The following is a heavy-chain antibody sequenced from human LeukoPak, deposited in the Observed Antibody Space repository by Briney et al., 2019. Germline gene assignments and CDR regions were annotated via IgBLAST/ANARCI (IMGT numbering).Heavy chain of an antibody. Sequence: GGSLRLSCEASGFTFSSYAMSWVRQAPGKGLEWVSGISGSDGYTYYADSVKGRFAISRDNSKNTLSLQMNSLRAEDTAVYYCAKDPDCTSGVCYTFFDYWGQGTLVTVSS. CDR1: GFTFSSYA. D-gene: IGHD2-8*01. CDR3: AKDPDCTSGVCYTFFDY. J-gene: IGHJ4*02. V-gene: IGHV3-23*01. CDR2: ISGSDGYT.